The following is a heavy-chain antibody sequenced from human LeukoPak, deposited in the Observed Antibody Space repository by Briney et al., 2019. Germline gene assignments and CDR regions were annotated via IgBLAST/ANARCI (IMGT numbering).Heavy chain of an antibody. V-gene: IGHV1-18*01. J-gene: IGHJ4*02. Sequence: ASVKVSCKASGGTFSSYAISWVRQAPGQGLEWMGWISAYNGNTNYAQKLQGRVTMTTDTSTSTAYVELGSLRSDDTAVYYCARDPRVTGGELVDYWGQGTLVTVSS. CDR3: ARDPRVTGGELVDY. CDR2: ISAYNGNT. D-gene: IGHD1-26*01. CDR1: GGTFSSYA.